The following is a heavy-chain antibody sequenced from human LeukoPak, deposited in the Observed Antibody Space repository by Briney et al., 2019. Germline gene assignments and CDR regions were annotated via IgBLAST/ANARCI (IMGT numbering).Heavy chain of an antibody. CDR3: ARERDGYTRDAFDI. CDR1: GFTFSSYS. CDR2: ISSSSSYI. Sequence: GGSLRLSCAASGFTFSSYSMNWVRQAPGKWLEWVSSISSSSSYIYYADSVKGRFTISRDNAKNSLYLQMNSLRAEDTAVYYCARERDGYTRDAFDIWGQGTMVTVSS. D-gene: IGHD5-24*01. V-gene: IGHV3-21*01. J-gene: IGHJ3*02.